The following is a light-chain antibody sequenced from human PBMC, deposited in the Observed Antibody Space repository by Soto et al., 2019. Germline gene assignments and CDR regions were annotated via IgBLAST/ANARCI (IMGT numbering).Light chain of an antibody. J-gene: IGKJ4*01. V-gene: IGKV3-20*01. CDR1: QTVRNNY. CDR2: DAS. CDR3: QQFSSYPLT. Sequence: EFVFKQSPGTLSLSQGGRATLSCRASQTVRNNYLAWYQQKPGQAPRLLIYDASSRATGIPDRFSGGGSGTDFTLTISRLEPEDFAVYYCQQFSSYPLTFGGGTMVDVK.